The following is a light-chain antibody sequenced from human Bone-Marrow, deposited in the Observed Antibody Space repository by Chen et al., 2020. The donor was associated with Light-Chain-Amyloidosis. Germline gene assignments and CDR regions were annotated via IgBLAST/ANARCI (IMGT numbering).Light chain of an antibody. CDR2: DVS. V-gene: IGLV2-11*01. CDR1: SSDVGGYNY. CDR3: CSYAGSYTGV. Sequence: QSALTQPRSVSGSPGQSVTISCTGTSSDVGGYNYVSWYQQHPGKAPKLMIYDVSKRPSGVHDCFAGSKSGNTASLTISGLQAEDEADYYCCSYAGSYTGVFGGGTKLTVL. J-gene: IGLJ3*02.